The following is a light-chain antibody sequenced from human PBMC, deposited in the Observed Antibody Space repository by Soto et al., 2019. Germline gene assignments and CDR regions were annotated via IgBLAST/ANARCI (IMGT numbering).Light chain of an antibody. J-gene: IGKJ4*01. V-gene: IGKV3-15*01. CDR2: GSS. CDR3: QQYNNWPASLT. Sequence: EIVMTQSPATLSVSPGERATLSCRASQSVRSNLAWYQQKPGQAPRLLIYGSSTRATGIPARFSGSGSGTEFPLTISSLQSEDFAVYYCQQYNNWPASLTFGGGTRVEIK. CDR1: QSVRSN.